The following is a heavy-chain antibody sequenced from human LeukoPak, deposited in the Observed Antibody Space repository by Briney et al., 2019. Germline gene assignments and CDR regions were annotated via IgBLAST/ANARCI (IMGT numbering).Heavy chain of an antibody. J-gene: IGHJ4*02. Sequence: GGSLRLSCAGSGFTFSSYGMHWVRQAPGKGLEWVAYIRYDGSNKYYADSVKGRFTISRDNSKNTLYLQMNSLRTEDTAVYYCAKDRGDYTQYYFDYWGQGTLVTVSS. D-gene: IGHD2-21*02. CDR2: IRYDGSNK. CDR3: AKDRGDYTQYYFDY. CDR1: GFTFSSYG. V-gene: IGHV3-30*02.